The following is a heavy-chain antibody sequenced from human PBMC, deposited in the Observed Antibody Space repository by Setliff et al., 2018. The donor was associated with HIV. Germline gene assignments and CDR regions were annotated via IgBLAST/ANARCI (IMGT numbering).Heavy chain of an antibody. CDR1: GGSINRSRYY. CDR3: ARGQRVLLLNWFDP. Sequence: LSLTCTVSGGSINRSRYYWGWIRQPPGKGLEWIGSIYYSGSTYQNPSLKSRVTISVDTSKNQFSLKLSSVTAADTAVYYCARGQRVLLLNWFDPWGQGTLVTVSS. V-gene: IGHV4-39*01. J-gene: IGHJ5*02. CDR2: IYYSGST. D-gene: IGHD3-10*01.